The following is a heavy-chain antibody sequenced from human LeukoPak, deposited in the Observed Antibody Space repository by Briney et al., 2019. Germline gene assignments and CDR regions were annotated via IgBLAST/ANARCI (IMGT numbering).Heavy chain of an antibody. V-gene: IGHV1-8*02. CDR2: MNPNSGNT. Sequence: ASVKVSCKASGYTFTSYDINWVRQATGQGLEWMGWMNPNSGNTGYAQKFQGRVTMTRNTSISTAYMELSSLRSEDTAVYYCARGGIATRYYYDSSGYNNWFDPWGQGTLVTVSS. CDR1: GYTFTSYD. CDR3: ARGGIATRYYYDSSGYNNWFDP. D-gene: IGHD3-22*01. J-gene: IGHJ5*02.